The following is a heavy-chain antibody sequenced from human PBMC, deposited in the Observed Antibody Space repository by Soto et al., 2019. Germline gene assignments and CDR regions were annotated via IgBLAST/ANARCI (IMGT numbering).Heavy chain of an antibody. CDR3: AAVKEIVVVSVAIVRHGYLDY. J-gene: IGHJ4*02. V-gene: IGHV3-23*04. D-gene: IGHD2-2*02. Sequence: EVQLVQSGGGFVQPGGSLRLSCAASRFTFVNYALTWFRQAPGKGLEWFSTISGSGGNTYYADSVRGRFIISRDNPKNTLFLQMTTLRADDTAVYYFAAVKEIVVVSVAIVRHGYLDYWGQGILGTVAS. CDR1: RFTFVNYA. CDR2: ISGSGGNT.